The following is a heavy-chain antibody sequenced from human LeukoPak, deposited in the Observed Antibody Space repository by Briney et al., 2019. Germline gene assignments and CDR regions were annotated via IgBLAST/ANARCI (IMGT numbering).Heavy chain of an antibody. D-gene: IGHD3-3*01. CDR2: GDRDGVRR. Sequence: GVSLRLSCAGSGIRFADHWMLWVRQAPGKGLTWISRGDRDGVRREYAKHVNGRFTFLRDNAKNVVYLEMNSLKDEDTALYYCVASRWSGALDFWGRGSLVTVSS. V-gene: IGHV3-74*01. CDR1: GIRFADHW. CDR3: VASRWSGALDF. J-gene: IGHJ4*02.